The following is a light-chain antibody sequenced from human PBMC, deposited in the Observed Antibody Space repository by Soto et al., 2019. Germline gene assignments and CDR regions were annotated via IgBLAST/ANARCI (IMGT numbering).Light chain of an antibody. CDR2: AAS. J-gene: IGKJ1*01. CDR1: QSVSSSF. CDR3: QHFGSSPWT. V-gene: IGKV3-20*01. Sequence: EIVLTQSPGTLSLSPGEGATLSCRASQSVSSSFLAWYQQKPGQAPRLLIYAASSRATGIPDRFSGSGSGTDFTLTISRLEPEDFAVYYCQHFGSSPWTFGQGTKVEIK.